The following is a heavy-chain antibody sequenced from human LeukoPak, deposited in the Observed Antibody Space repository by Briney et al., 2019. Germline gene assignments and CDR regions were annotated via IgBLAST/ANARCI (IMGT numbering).Heavy chain of an antibody. Sequence: GGSLRLSCAASGFTFTTYGMTWVRQAPGKGLEWVSAIGAGGSNKYYADSVKGRFTISRDNSKSTLFLQMNSLRAEDTAVYYCASSGRSGSLDYWGQGTLVTVSS. D-gene: IGHD6-19*01. J-gene: IGHJ4*02. CDR3: ASSGRSGSLDY. CDR2: IGAGGSNK. CDR1: GFTFTTYG. V-gene: IGHV3-23*01.